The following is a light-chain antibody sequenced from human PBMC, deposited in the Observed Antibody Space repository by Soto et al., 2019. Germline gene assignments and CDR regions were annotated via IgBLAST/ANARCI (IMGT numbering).Light chain of an antibody. CDR3: QQYKDYVYT. V-gene: IGKV1-5*03. Sequence: DIQMTQSPSTLSGSVGDRVTITCRASQTISSWLAWYQQKPGKAPKLLTYKASTLKSGVPSRFSGSGSGTEFTITISGLQPDDFATYYCQQYKDYVYTFGQGTKVDIK. J-gene: IGKJ2*01. CDR1: QTISSW. CDR2: KAS.